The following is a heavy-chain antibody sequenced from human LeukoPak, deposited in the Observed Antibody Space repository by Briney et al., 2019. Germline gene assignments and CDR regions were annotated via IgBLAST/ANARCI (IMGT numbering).Heavy chain of an antibody. CDR2: IKLDGSEK. CDR3: AKAPGFEQLVYYFDY. V-gene: IGHV3-7*03. CDR1: GFTFGKYW. Sequence: GGSLRLSCVASGFTFGKYWMSWVRQAPGKGLEWVANIKLDGSEKNYVDSVKGRFTISRDNTKNSLYLQMNSLRAEDTAVYYCAKAPGFEQLVYYFDYWGQGTLVTVSS. D-gene: IGHD6-6*01. J-gene: IGHJ4*02.